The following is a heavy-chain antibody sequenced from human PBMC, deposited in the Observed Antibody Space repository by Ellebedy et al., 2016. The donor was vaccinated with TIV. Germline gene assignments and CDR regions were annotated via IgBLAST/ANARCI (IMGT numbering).Heavy chain of an antibody. J-gene: IGHJ4*02. V-gene: IGHV4-30-2*01. CDR2: VHHSGST. CDR1: GGSMSSGRSS. D-gene: IGHD3-10*01. CDR3: ARGVMLRGLIITDYFDH. Sequence: LRLSCDVSGGSMSSGRSSWNWIRQPPGKGLEWIGYVHHSGSTFYNPSFRSRVTMSVDRSKNQFSLKLISVTAADTAVYYCARGVMLRGLIITDYFDHWGQGTLVTVSS.